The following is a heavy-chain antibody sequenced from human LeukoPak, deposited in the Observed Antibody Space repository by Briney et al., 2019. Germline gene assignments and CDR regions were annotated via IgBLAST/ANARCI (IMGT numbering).Heavy chain of an antibody. D-gene: IGHD2-15*01. CDR1: GYTFTGYY. CDR3: ARPYCSGGSCHDHFDY. V-gene: IGHV1-2*02. J-gene: IGHJ4*02. Sequence: ASVKVSCKASGYTFTGYYMHWVRQAPGQGLEWMGWINPHTGGTNYAQKFQGRVTMTRDTSISTAYMELSGLTSDDTAVYYCARPYCSGGSCHDHFDYWGQGTLVTVSS. CDR2: INPHTGGT.